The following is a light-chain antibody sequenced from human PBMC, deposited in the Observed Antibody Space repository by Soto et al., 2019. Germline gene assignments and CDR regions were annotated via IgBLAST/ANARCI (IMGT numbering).Light chain of an antibody. Sequence: MQLTQSPSSLSASVGDRVSITCRASQDMTTYLTWYQQKTGKAPMLLISGTFSLQSGVPSWLHGSGSGRDFAPAICRLQLEDFATYFCHHLNTYPPFSFGPGTKVDLE. V-gene: IGKV1-9*01. CDR3: HHLNTYPPFS. J-gene: IGKJ3*01. CDR2: GTF. CDR1: QDMTTY.